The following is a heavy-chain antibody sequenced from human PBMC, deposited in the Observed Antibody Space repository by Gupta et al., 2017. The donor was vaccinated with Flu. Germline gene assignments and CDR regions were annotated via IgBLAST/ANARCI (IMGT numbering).Heavy chain of an antibody. CDR1: SGYV. V-gene: IGHV3-23*01. CDR3: AKGNGGDLYYGMDV. CDR2: ITGSGRST. Sequence: SGYVMSWVRQAPGKGLELVSSITGSGRSTSYADSVKGRFSISRDTSKKMMYMEMKSLRAEDTAVYYCAKGNGGDLYYGMDVWGQGTTVTVSS. J-gene: IGHJ6*02. D-gene: IGHD3-16*01.